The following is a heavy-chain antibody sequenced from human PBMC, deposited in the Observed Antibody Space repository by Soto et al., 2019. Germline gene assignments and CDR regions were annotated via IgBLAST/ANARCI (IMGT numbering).Heavy chain of an antibody. Sequence: PGGSLRLSCAASGFTFSSYTMHWVRQAPGKGLGWVSLISWDGGDTYYADSVKGRFTISRDNIKNSLYLQMSSLRTEDTALYYCAKVAYYYDSIGYSLDYWGQGTLVTVSS. CDR1: GFTFSSYT. CDR3: AKVAYYYDSIGYSLDY. V-gene: IGHV3-43*01. CDR2: ISWDGGDT. J-gene: IGHJ4*02. D-gene: IGHD3-22*01.